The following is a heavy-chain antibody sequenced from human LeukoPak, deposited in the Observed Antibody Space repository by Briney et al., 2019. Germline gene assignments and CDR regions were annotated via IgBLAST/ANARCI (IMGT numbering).Heavy chain of an antibody. Sequence: GGSLRLSCAASGFTFSSYGMHWVRQAPGKGLEWVAFIRYDGSNKYYADSVKGRFTISRDNSKNTLYLQMNSLRAEDTAVYYCASSGIAARPGVAVAGNGDYWGQGTLVTVSS. V-gene: IGHV3-30*02. J-gene: IGHJ4*02. CDR1: GFTFSSYG. CDR3: ASSGIAARPGVAVAGNGDY. D-gene: IGHD6-6*01. CDR2: IRYDGSNK.